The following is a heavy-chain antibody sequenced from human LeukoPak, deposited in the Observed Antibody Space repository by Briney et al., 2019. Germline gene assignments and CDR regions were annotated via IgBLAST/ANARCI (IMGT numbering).Heavy chain of an antibody. J-gene: IGHJ6*04. D-gene: IGHD2-2*01. CDR2: INAGNGNT. CDR3: ASTHGVPAATYYYGMDV. CDR1: GYTFTSYA. V-gene: IGHV1-3*01. Sequence: ASVKVSCKASGYTFTSYAMHWVRQAPGQRLEWMGWINAGNGNTKYSQKFQGRVTITRDTSASTAYMELSSLRSEDTAVYYCASTHGVPAATYYYGMDVWGKGTTVTVSS.